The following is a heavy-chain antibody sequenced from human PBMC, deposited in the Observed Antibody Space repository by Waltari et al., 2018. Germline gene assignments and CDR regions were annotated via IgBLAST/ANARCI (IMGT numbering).Heavy chain of an antibody. CDR1: GGTFSSHA. J-gene: IGHJ3*02. CDR3: ARGTAAFDI. D-gene: IGHD2-2*01. Sequence: QVQLVQSVAEVKKPGSSVKVSCKASGGTFSSHAISWVRQAPGQGLEWMGAIIPILCVPNDAQKFQGRVTITADKSTSTAYMELSSLRSEDTAVYYCARGTAAFDIWGQGTMVTVSS. V-gene: IGHV1-69*10. CDR2: IIPILCVP.